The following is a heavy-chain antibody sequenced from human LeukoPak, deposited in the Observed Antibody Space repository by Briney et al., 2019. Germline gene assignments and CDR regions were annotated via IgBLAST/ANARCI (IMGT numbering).Heavy chain of an antibody. D-gene: IGHD3-3*01. CDR2: ISSSSSYI. CDR1: GFTFSSYS. Sequence: GGSLRLSCAASGFTFSSYSMNRVRQAPGKGLEWVSSISSSSSYIYYADSVKGRFTISRDNAKNSLYLQMNSLRAEDTAVYYCEGGDFWSGYYDDAFDIWGQGTMVTVSS. J-gene: IGHJ3*02. CDR3: EGGDFWSGYYDDAFDI. V-gene: IGHV3-21*01.